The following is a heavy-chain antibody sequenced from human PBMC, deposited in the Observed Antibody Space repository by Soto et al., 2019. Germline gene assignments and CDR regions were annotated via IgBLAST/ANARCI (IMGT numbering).Heavy chain of an antibody. V-gene: IGHV1-2*04. CDR3: ARDQILWFGEFSYYYGMDV. CDR2: INPNSGGT. J-gene: IGHJ6*02. CDR1: GYTFTGYY. Sequence: ASVKVSCKASGYTFTGYYMHWVRKAPGQGLEWMGWINPNSGGTNYAQKFQGWVTMTRDTSISTAYMELSRLRSDDTAVYYCARDQILWFGEFSYYYGMDVWGQGTTVTVSS. D-gene: IGHD3-10*01.